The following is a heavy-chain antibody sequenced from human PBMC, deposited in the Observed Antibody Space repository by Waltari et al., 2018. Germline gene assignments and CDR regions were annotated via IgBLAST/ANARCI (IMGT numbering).Heavy chain of an antibody. J-gene: IGHJ4*02. D-gene: IGHD6-25*01. V-gene: IGHV4-38-2*02. CDR2: IYHTGSS. Sequence: QVQLRESGPGLVRSSETLSLTCTVSGHSVNNDFYWAWFRQSPGGGLEWIASIYHTGSSHYNSSLKSRVSISTDMSTKQFFLTLTHLTAADTAVYYCAEEGNTTAGLFDSWGQGTLVTVSS. CDR3: AEEGNTTAGLFDS. CDR1: GHSVNNDFY.